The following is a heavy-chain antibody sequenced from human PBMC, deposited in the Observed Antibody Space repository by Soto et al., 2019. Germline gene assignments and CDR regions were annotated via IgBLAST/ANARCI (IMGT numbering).Heavy chain of an antibody. CDR2: MDQDGSET. CDR3: VCGGNFFIY. CDR1: GFTFSTYW. V-gene: IGHV3-7*01. J-gene: IGHJ4*02. Sequence: EVQLVESGGGLVQPGGSLRLSCAASGFTFSTYWLTWVRQPLGKGLEWVANMDQDGSETYYVDSVRGRFTVSRDNAKNSLYLQMNSLRVEDTAVYYCVCGGNFFIYWGQGTLVTVSP. D-gene: IGHD3-16*01.